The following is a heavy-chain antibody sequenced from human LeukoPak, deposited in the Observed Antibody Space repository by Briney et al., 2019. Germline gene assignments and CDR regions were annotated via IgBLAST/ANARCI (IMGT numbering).Heavy chain of an antibody. V-gene: IGHV4-31*03. CDR3: ARAPYYYGSGRVYGMDV. CDR2: IYYSGST. D-gene: IGHD3-10*01. CDR1: GGSISSGGYY. J-gene: IGHJ6*02. Sequence: PSQTLSLTCTVSGGSISSGGYYWSWIRQHPGKGLEWIWYIYYSGSTYYNPSLKSRVTISVDTSKNQFSLKLSSVTAADTAVYYCARAPYYYGSGRVYGMDVWGQGTTVTVSS.